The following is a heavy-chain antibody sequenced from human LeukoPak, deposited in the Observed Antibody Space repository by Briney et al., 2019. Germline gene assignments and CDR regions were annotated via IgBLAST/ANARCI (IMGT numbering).Heavy chain of an antibody. CDR3: ERTGDYGSGSFRWRHFDY. CDR2: ISYDGNNK. Sequence: GGSLRLSCAASGFTFSNYAMHWVRQAPGKRLDWVAVISYDGNNKDHADSVKGRFTISRDNSKNTLYLQMNSLRTEDTAVYYCERTGDYGSGSFRWRHFDYWGQGTLVTVSS. J-gene: IGHJ4*02. CDR1: GFTFSNYA. V-gene: IGHV3-30-3*01. D-gene: IGHD3-10*01.